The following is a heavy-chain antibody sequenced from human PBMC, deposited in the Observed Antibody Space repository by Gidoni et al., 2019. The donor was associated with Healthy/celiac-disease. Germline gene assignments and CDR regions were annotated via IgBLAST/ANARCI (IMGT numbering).Heavy chain of an antibody. CDR2: IKQDGSAK. CDR1: ALTCRSYL. Sequence: EVQLVESVGGLVQPGGSLSLLWPASALTCRSYLRRGGRQAPGKGLEWVANIKQDGSAKYYVDTVTGRFTLSRDNAKTSLYLQMNSLRAEDTALYYCARDGCSTTDPHYYYFYYSMDVWGKGTTVTVSS. D-gene: IGHD1-1*01. CDR3: ARDGCSTTDPHYYYFYYSMDV. J-gene: IGHJ6*03. V-gene: IGHV3-7*05.